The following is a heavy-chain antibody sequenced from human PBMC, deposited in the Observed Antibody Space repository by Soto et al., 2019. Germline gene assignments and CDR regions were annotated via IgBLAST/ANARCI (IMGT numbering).Heavy chain of an antibody. J-gene: IGHJ3*02. CDR1: GYTFTSYD. D-gene: IGHD5-18*01. Sequence: AVKVSCKASGYTFTSYDINWVRQATGQGLEWMGWMNPNSGNTGYAQKFQGRVTLTRNTSISTAYMELSSLRSEDTAVYYCAGVVDTAMGHDVFDIWGQGTMVTVSS. CDR3: AGVVDTAMGHDVFDI. V-gene: IGHV1-8*01. CDR2: MNPNSGNT.